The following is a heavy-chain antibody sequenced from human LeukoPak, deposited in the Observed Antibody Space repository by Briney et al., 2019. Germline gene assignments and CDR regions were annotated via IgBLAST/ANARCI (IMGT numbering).Heavy chain of an antibody. CDR3: ARVRGTFETD. Sequence: NPSETLSLTCTVSGASISTYYWSWIRQPPGKGLEWIGYLYYSGSTTYSPSLKSRVTMSVDTSKSQFSLKLNSVTAADTAIYYCARVRGTFETDWGQGTLVIVSS. V-gene: IGHV4-59*01. J-gene: IGHJ1*01. CDR1: GASISTYY. D-gene: IGHD2/OR15-2a*01. CDR2: LYYSGST.